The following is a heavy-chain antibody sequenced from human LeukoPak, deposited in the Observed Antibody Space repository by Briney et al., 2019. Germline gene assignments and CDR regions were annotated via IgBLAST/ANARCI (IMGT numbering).Heavy chain of an antibody. CDR1: GFTFSDYA. CDR3: ARDYWWNYDY. J-gene: IGHJ4*02. Sequence: GGSLRLSCAASGFTFSDYAMHWVRQAPGKGLEWVAAISKDGSDKYYPGSVRGRFTISRDNSKNTIYLQMDSLRAEDTAIYYCARDYWWNYDYWGQGTLVTVSS. V-gene: IGHV3-30-3*01. CDR2: ISKDGSDK. D-gene: IGHD1-7*01.